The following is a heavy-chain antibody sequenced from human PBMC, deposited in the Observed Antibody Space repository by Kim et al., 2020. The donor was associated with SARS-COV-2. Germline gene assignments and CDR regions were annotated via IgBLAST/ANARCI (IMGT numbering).Heavy chain of an antibody. Sequence: ASVKVSCKVSGYTLTELSMHWVRQAPGKGLEWMGGFDPEDGETIYAQKFQGRVTMTEDTSTDTAYMGLSSLRSEDTAVYYCATAPALHCSSTRSSYYYGMEVWGQGTTVTLSS. CDR1: GYTLTELS. CDR2: FDPEDGET. CDR3: ATAPALHCSSTRSSYYYGMEV. D-gene: IGHD2-2*01. V-gene: IGHV1-24*01. J-gene: IGHJ6*02.